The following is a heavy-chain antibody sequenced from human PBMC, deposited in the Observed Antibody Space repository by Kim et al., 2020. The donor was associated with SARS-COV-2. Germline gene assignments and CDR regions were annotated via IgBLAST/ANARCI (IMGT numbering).Heavy chain of an antibody. CDR3: ATGEWLAPAY. CDR1: GFTFSSYG. CDR2: ISYDGSNK. V-gene: IGHV3-33*05. J-gene: IGHJ4*02. D-gene: IGHD6-19*01. Sequence: GGSLRLSCAASGFTFSSYGMHWVRQAPGKGLEWVAVISYDGSNKYYADSVKGRFTISRDNSKNTLYLQMNSLRAEDTAVYYCATGEWLAPAYWGQGTLVTVSS.